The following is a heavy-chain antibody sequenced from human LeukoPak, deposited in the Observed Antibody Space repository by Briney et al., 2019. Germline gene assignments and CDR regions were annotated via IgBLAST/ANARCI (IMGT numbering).Heavy chain of an antibody. V-gene: IGHV6-1*01. Sequence: SQTLSLTCAISGDSVSSNSAAWNWIRQSPSRGLEWLGRTYYRSTWYNDYAVSVKSRISINPDTSRNQFSLQLNSVTPEDTAVYYCAREVVAGQGAFDIWSQGTMVTVSS. CDR1: GDSVSSNSAA. CDR3: AREVVAGQGAFDI. J-gene: IGHJ3*02. D-gene: IGHD2-15*01. CDR2: TYYRSTWYN.